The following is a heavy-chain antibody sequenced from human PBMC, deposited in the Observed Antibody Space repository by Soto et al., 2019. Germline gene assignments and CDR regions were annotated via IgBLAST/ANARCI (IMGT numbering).Heavy chain of an antibody. CDR3: AHNLFWRPAVGSLGWFDL. V-gene: IGHV2-5*02. D-gene: IGHD3-3*01. J-gene: IGHJ5*01. Sequence: SGPTLVNPTQTLTLTCTFSGFSLSTSGVGVGWIRQPPGKALEWLALIYWDDDKRYSPSLTSRLTITKDTSKNQVVLTLTNMEPVDTASFYFAHNLFWRPAVGSLGWFDLWGQGTVVTVSS. CDR2: IYWDDDK. CDR1: GFSLSTSGVG.